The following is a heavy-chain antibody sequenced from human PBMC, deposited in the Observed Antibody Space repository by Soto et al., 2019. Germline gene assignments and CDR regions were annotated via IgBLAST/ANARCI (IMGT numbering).Heavy chain of an antibody. J-gene: IGHJ4*02. CDR1: GFTFSSYA. V-gene: IGHV3-30-3*01. CDR2: ISYDGSNK. CDR3: ARASDIVVVVAATRH. D-gene: IGHD2-15*01. Sequence: QVQLVESGGGVVQPGRSLRLSCAASGFTFSSYAMHWVRQAPGKGLEWVAVISYDGSNKYYADSVKGRFTISRDNSKNTLYPQMNSLRAEDTAVYYCARASDIVVVVAATRHWGQGTLVTVSS.